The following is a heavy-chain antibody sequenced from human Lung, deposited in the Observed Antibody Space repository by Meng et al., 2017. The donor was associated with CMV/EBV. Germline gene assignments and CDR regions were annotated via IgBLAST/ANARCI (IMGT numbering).Heavy chain of an antibody. V-gene: IGHV3-30-3*01. D-gene: IGHD3-22*01. CDR2: ISYDGSNK. CDR1: GFXFSSYA. J-gene: IGHJ6*02. CDR3: ARAQERYRVTMIVVVITEYYYGMDV. Sequence: GGSXRLXXAASGFXFSSYAMHWVRQAPGKGLEWVAVISYDGSNKYYADSVKGRFTISRDNSKNTLYLQMNSLRAEDTAVYYCARAQERYRVTMIVVVITEYYYGMDVWXQGTXVTVAS.